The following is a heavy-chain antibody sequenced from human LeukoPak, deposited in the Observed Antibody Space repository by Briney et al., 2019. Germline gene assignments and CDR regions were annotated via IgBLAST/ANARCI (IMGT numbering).Heavy chain of an antibody. CDR2: INHSGST. V-gene: IGHV4-34*01. D-gene: IGHD6-13*01. CDR3: ARPYRRYSSSNWFDP. CDR1: GGSFSGYY. Sequence: SETLSLTCAVYGGSFSGYYWSWIRQPPGKGLEGIGEINHSGSTNYNPSLKSRVTISVDTSKNQFSLKLSSVPAADTAVYYCARPYRRYSSSNWFDPWGQGTLVTVSS. J-gene: IGHJ5*02.